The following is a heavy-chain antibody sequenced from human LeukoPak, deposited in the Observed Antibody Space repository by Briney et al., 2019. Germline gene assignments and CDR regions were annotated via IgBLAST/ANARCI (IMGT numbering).Heavy chain of an antibody. Sequence: PGGSLRLACVASGFTLATYRMHWVRQHPGKGLVWVSRINSDGRNAVYADSVKGRFTISRDNAKNSLYLQMNSLRAEDTAVYFCAREYRISSFDFWGQGTLVTVSS. V-gene: IGHV3-74*01. CDR1: GFTLATYR. D-gene: IGHD6-13*01. J-gene: IGHJ4*02. CDR2: INSDGRNA. CDR3: AREYRISSFDF.